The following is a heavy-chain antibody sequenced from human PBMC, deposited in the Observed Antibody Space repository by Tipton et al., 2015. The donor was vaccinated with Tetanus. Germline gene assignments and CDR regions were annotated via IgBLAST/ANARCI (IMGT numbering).Heavy chain of an antibody. D-gene: IGHD3-10*01. J-gene: IGHJ4*02. Sequence: SLRLSCATSGLSSSGYGLHWLRQAPGKGLEWVALVAYDGNNKYYADSVKGRFTISRDNSKDTLYLQMNSLRPEDTAVYYCARDGFYYGSGSYYRAFWGQGTLVTVSP. CDR1: GLSSSGYG. CDR2: VAYDGNNK. CDR3: ARDGFYYGSGSYYRAF. V-gene: IGHV3-30-3*01.